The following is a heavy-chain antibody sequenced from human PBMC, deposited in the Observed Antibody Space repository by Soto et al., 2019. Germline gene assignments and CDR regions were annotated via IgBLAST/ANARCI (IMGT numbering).Heavy chain of an antibody. D-gene: IGHD3-16*01. J-gene: IGHJ4*02. Sequence: GGSLRLSCAASGFTFSSYAMHWVRQAPGKGLEWVAVISYDGSNKYYADSVKGRFTISRDNSKNTLYLQMNSLRAEDTAVYYCARDYVYWGQGTLVTVSS. CDR3: ARDYVY. CDR2: ISYDGSNK. CDR1: GFTFSSYA. V-gene: IGHV3-30-3*01.